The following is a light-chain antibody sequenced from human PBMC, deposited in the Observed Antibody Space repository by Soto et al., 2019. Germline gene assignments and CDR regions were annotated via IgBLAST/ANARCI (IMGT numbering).Light chain of an antibody. CDR3: QQFNIWPRT. CDR2: FAS. Sequence: EIVITQSPATLSVSPGERATLYCSASQSVGSNLAWYQQKPGQAPRLLIHFASTRATGIPARFSGSGSGTEFTLTISSLQSEDFAVYYCQQFNIWPRTFGQGTKVDIK. CDR1: QSVGSN. J-gene: IGKJ1*01. V-gene: IGKV3-15*01.